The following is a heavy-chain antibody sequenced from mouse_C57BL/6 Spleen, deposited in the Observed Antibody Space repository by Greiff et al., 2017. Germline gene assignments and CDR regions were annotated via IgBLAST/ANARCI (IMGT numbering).Heavy chain of an antibody. Sequence: QVQLKQSGAELVKPGASVKISCKASGYAFSSYWMNWVKQRPGKGLEWIGQIYPGDGDTNYNGKFKGKATLTADKSSSTAYMQLSSLTSEDSAVYFCAREGGTTVVRYFDVWGTGTTVTVSS. D-gene: IGHD1-1*01. V-gene: IGHV1-80*01. J-gene: IGHJ1*03. CDR2: IYPGDGDT. CDR1: GYAFSSYW. CDR3: AREGGTTVVRYFDV.